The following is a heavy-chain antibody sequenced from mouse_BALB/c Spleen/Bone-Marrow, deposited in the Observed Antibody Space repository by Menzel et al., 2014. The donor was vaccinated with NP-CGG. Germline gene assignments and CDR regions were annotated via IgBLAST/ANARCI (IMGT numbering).Heavy chain of an antibody. V-gene: IGHV1S81*02. CDR2: INPSNGGT. D-gene: IGHD2-12*01. Sequence: QVQLQQSEAELVKPGASVKLSCKASGYTFSSDYMCWVKQRPGQGLEWIGEINPSNGGTNFNEKFKSKATLTVDKSSSTAYMQLSSLTSEDSAVYYCTRSRRAMDYWGQGTSVTVSS. J-gene: IGHJ4*01. CDR3: TRSRRAMDY. CDR1: GYTFSSDY.